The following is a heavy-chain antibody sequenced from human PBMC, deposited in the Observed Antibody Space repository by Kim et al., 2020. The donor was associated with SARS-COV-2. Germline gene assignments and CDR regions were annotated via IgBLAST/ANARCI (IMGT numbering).Heavy chain of an antibody. D-gene: IGHD3-3*01. J-gene: IGHJ6*02. V-gene: IGHV3-11*01. Sequence: GRFTISRDNAKNSLYLQMNRLRAEDTAVYYCARERTRITIFGVVHRYGMDVWGQGTTVTVSS. CDR3: ARERTRITIFGVVHRYGMDV.